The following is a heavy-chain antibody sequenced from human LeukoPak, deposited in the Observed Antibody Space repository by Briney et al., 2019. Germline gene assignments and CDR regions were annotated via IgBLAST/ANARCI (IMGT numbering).Heavy chain of an antibody. CDR3: ARDYSTYCSSTSCQTAHDI. V-gene: IGHV1-2*02. Sequence: ASVKVSCKASGYTFTSYYMHWVRQAPGQGLEWMGWINPNSGGTNYAQKFQGRVTMTRDTSISTAYMELSRLRSDDTAVYYCARDYSTYCSSTSCQTAHDIWGQGTMVTVSS. J-gene: IGHJ3*02. CDR1: GYTFTSYY. CDR2: INPNSGGT. D-gene: IGHD2-2*01.